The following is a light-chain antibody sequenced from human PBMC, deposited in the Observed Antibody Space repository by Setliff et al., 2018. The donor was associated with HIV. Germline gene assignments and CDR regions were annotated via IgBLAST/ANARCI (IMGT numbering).Light chain of an antibody. CDR3: LLFMSTAYV. CDR1: SGAVSNSHK. V-gene: IGLV8-61*01. Sequence: QTVVTQEPSLSVSPGGTVTLTCGLSSGAVSNSHKPSWYQQTPGQPPRTLIYDTNSRSSGVPDRFSGSIFGNTAALTITGAQADDESDYYCLLFMSTAYVFETGTKVTVL. J-gene: IGLJ1*01. CDR2: DTN.